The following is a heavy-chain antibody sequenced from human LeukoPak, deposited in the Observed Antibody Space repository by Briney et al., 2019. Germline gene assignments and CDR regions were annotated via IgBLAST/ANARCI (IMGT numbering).Heavy chain of an antibody. J-gene: IGHJ4*02. CDR2: ISSSSSYI. CDR1: GFTLSSYS. CDR3: ARDARETVMLTADY. Sequence: GGSLRLSCAASGFTLSSYSMNWVRQAPGKGLEWVSSISSSSSYIYYADSVKGRFTISRDNAKNSLCLQMNSLRGEDTALYYCARDARETVMLTADYWGRGTQVTVSS. V-gene: IGHV3-21*04. D-gene: IGHD3-16*01.